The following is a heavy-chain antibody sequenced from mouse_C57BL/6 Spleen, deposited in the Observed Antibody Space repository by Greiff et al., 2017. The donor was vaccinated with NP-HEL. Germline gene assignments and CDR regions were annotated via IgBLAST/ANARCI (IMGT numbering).Heavy chain of an antibody. CDR1: GYAFTNYL. D-gene: IGHD2-4*01. J-gene: IGHJ2*01. CDR2: INPGSGGT. V-gene: IGHV1-54*01. Sequence: QVQLQQSGAELVRPGTSVKVSCKASGYAFTNYLIEWVKQRPGQGLEWIGVINPGSGGTNYNEKFKGKATLTADKASSTAYMQLSSLTSEDSAVYFCGRSGDYDGYFDYWGQGTTLTVSS. CDR3: GRSGDYDGYFDY.